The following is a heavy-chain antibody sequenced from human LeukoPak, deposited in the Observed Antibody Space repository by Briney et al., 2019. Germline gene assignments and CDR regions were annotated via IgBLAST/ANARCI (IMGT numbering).Heavy chain of an antibody. J-gene: IGHJ4*02. CDR2: ISSSSSYI. V-gene: IGHV3-21*01. Sequence: PGGSLRLSCAASGFTFSSYRMNWVRQAPGKGLEWVSSISSSSSYIDYADSVKGRFTISRDNAKNSLYLQMNSLRAEDTAVYYCARDGFPTYDILTRPVDYWGQGTLVTVSS. CDR1: GFTFSSYR. D-gene: IGHD3-9*01. CDR3: ARDGFPTYDILTRPVDY.